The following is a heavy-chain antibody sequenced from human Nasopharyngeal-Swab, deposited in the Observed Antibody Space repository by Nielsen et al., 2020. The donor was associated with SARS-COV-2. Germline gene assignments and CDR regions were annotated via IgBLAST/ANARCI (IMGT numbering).Heavy chain of an antibody. V-gene: IGHV5-51*01. D-gene: IGHD1-7*01. CDR2: RDPRDSDT. J-gene: IGHJ4*02. Sequence: GESLKISCKGSGYSFSSYWIGWVRQMPGKGLEWMGIRDPRDSDTRYSPSFQGPVPLSADKSISTAYLQWSSLKASDPAMYYCATAYNGNYYWDYWGQGTLVTVSS. CDR3: ATAYNGNYYWDY. CDR1: GYSFSSYW.